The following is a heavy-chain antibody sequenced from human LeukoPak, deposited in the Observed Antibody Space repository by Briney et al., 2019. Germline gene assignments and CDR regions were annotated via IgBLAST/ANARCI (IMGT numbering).Heavy chain of an antibody. J-gene: IGHJ4*02. Sequence: GGSLRLSCAASGFTFSSKGMSWVRQAPGKGLEWVSAISGSGDSTYYADSVKGRFTISRDNSKNTLYLQMNSLRAEDTAVYYCAKTSGWYYFDYWGQGTLVTVSS. CDR3: AKTSGWYYFDY. V-gene: IGHV3-23*01. D-gene: IGHD6-19*01. CDR2: ISGSGDST. CDR1: GFTFSSKG.